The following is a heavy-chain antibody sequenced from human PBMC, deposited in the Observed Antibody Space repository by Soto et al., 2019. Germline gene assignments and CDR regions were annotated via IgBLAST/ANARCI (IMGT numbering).Heavy chain of an antibody. CDR1: GFTFSSYS. J-gene: IGHJ6*02. Sequence: EVQLVESGGGLVKPGGSLRLSCAASGFTFSSYSMNWVHQAPGKGLEWVSSISSSSSYIYYADSVKGRFTISRDNAKNSLYLQMNSLRAEDTAVYCCARDYGSGSYPLYYYYGMDVWGQGTTVTVSS. CDR2: ISSSSSYI. V-gene: IGHV3-21*01. D-gene: IGHD3-10*01. CDR3: ARDYGSGSYPLYYYYGMDV.